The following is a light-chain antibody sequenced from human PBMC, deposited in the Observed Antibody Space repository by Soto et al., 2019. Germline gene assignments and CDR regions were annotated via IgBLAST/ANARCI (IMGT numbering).Light chain of an antibody. CDR1: SSEVGAYNY. CDR2: DVT. J-gene: IGLJ1*01. V-gene: IGLV2-14*01. Sequence: QSALTQPAAVSGSTGQSITNSCTGTSSEVGAYNYVSWYQQHPGKAPKLMIHDVTNRPSGDSNRFSGSKSGNTASLTISGLQAEDEADYYCSSYTSSSTLRGVFGTGTKVTVL. CDR3: SSYTSSSTLRGV.